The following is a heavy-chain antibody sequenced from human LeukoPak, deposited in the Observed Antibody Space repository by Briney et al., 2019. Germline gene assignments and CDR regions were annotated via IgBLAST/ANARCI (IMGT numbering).Heavy chain of an antibody. J-gene: IGHJ4*02. D-gene: IGHD2-2*01. Sequence: PGGSPRLSCAASGFTFSSYSMNWVRQAPGKGLEWVSSISSSSSYVYYADSVKGRFTISRDNAKNSLYLQMNSLRAEDTAVYYCARALGYCSSTSCYDGSPHFDYWGQGTLVTVSS. V-gene: IGHV3-21*01. CDR1: GFTFSSYS. CDR2: ISSSSSYV. CDR3: ARALGYCSSTSCYDGSPHFDY.